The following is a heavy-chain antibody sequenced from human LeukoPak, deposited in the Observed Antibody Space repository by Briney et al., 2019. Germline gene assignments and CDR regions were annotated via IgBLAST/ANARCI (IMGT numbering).Heavy chain of an antibody. CDR1: GFTFSGYG. Sequence: PGGSLRLSCAASGFTFSGYGMHWVRQTPGKGLEWVAASSYDGGNNYYADSVKGRFTISRDNSQQTMYLQMSSLRAEDTAVYYCARDLTGGDFYFDYWGQGTLVTVSS. CDR3: ARDLTGGDFYFDY. D-gene: IGHD4-17*01. CDR2: SSYDGGNN. V-gene: IGHV3-30*03. J-gene: IGHJ4*02.